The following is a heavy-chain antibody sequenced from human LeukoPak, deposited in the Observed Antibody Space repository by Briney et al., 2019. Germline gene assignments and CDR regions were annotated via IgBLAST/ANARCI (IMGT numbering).Heavy chain of an antibody. V-gene: IGHV4-34*01. J-gene: IGHJ3*02. D-gene: IGHD3-10*01. CDR3: ARLVMVRGVIITHEVSAFDI. CDR2: INHSGST. CDR1: GGSFSGYY. Sequence: NPSETLSLTCAVYGGSFSGYYWSWIRQPPGKGLEWIGEINHSGSTNYNPSLKSRVTISVDTSKNQFSLKLSSVTAADTAVYYCARLVMVRGVIITHEVSAFDIWGQGTMVTVSS.